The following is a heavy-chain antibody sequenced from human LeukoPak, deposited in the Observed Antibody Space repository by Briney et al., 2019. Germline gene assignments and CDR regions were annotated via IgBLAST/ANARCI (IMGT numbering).Heavy chain of an antibody. Sequence: TGGSLRLSCTASGFAFDEHGMSWVRQVPGKGLEWVSGINWCGGSTGYADPLRGRFTISRDNAKNSLYLQMDSLRAEDTALYYCARAPITSPFYFDYWGQGTLVTVSS. CDR1: GFAFDEHG. CDR2: INWCGGST. D-gene: IGHD2-2*01. CDR3: ARAPITSPFYFDY. V-gene: IGHV3-20*04. J-gene: IGHJ4*02.